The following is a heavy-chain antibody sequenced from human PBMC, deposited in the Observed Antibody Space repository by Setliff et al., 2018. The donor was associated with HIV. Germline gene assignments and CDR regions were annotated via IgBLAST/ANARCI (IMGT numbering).Heavy chain of an antibody. CDR1: GYSISSGYY. V-gene: IGHV4-38-2*02. J-gene: IGHJ3*02. Sequence: SETLSLTCTVSGYSISSGYYWGWIRQPPGKGLEWIGSIYHSGITYCNSSLKSRVTISVDTSKNQFSLNLTSVTAADTAVYYCARLGYSGSLVGAFDIWGQGTMVTVS. CDR3: ARLGYSGSLVGAFDI. D-gene: IGHD1-26*01. CDR2: IYHSGIT.